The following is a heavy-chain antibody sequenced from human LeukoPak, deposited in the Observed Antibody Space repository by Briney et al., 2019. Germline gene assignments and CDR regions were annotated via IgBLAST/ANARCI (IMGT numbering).Heavy chain of an antibody. CDR1: GHTFTGYY. V-gene: IGHV1-2*02. J-gene: IGHJ3*02. CDR3: ARRLSSGWLYDAFDI. D-gene: IGHD6-19*01. Sequence: ASVKVSCRASGHTFTGYYIHWVRQAPGQGLEWMAWINPNNSNANYAQNFQDRVTMTRDTSISTAYMELSRLTSDDTAVYYCARRLSSGWLYDAFDIWGQGTMVTVSS. CDR2: INPNNSNA.